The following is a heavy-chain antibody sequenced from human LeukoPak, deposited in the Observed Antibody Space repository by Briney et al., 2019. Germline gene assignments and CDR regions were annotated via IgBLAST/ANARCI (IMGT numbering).Heavy chain of an antibody. CDR3: ARDEYCSSTSCYYLDY. Sequence: GASVKVSCKASGYTFTGYYMHWVRQAPGQGLEWMGWINPNSGGTNYAQKFQGRVTMTRDTPISTAYMELSRLRSDDTAVYYCARDEYCSSTSCYYLDYWGQGTLVTVSS. CDR2: INPNSGGT. J-gene: IGHJ4*02. CDR1: GYTFTGYY. V-gene: IGHV1-2*02. D-gene: IGHD2-2*01.